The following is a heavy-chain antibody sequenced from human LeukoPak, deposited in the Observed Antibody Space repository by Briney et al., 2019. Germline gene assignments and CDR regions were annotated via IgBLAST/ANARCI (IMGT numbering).Heavy chain of an antibody. CDR1: GIAFSTNW. J-gene: IGHJ5*02. Sequence: GGSLRLSCAASGIAFSTNWMTWVRQAPGKGLEWVANINQDGSEKYYGDSVKGRFTISRDNAKNSLYLQMNSLRAEDTAVYYCWGLSWGQGTLVTVSS. CDR3: WGLS. D-gene: IGHD3-16*01. V-gene: IGHV3-7*05. CDR2: INQDGSEK.